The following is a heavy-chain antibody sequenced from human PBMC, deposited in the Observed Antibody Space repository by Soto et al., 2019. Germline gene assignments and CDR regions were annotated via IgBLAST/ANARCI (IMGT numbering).Heavy chain of an antibody. CDR1: GGTFSSYA. V-gene: IGHV1-69*06. D-gene: IGHD6-19*01. Sequence: QVQLVQSGAEVKQPGSSVKVSCKASGGTFSSYAISWVRQAPGQGLEWMGGIIPIFGTANYAQKFQGRVTITADKSTSTAYMELSSLRSEDTAVYYCARGPIAVAAAGAEYFQHWGQGTLVTVSS. CDR3: ARGPIAVAAAGAEYFQH. CDR2: IIPIFGTA. J-gene: IGHJ1*01.